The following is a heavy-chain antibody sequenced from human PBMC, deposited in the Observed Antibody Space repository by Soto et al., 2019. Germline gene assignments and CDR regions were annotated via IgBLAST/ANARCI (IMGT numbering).Heavy chain of an antibody. Sequence: QVQLQESGPGLVKPSETLSLTCTVSGGSISSYYWSWIRQPAGKGLEWIGRIYTSGSTNYNPSLKCRVTMTVDTSKHRFYLELSAVTAADTAVYYCARDRHYDYGWGSYRYGYYFDYWGQVTLVTVSS. CDR3: ARDRHYDYGWGSYRYGYYFDY. J-gene: IGHJ4*02. D-gene: IGHD3-16*02. V-gene: IGHV4-4*07. CDR2: IYTSGST. CDR1: GGSISSYY.